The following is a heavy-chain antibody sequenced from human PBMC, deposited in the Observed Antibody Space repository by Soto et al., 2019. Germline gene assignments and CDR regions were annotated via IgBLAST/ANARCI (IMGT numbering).Heavy chain of an antibody. CDR3: ARERGGAAYYYGMDV. D-gene: IGHD2-15*01. CDR2: ISSSSSYI. V-gene: IGHV3-21*01. J-gene: IGHJ6*02. CDR1: GFTFSSYS. Sequence: LRLSCAASGFTFSSYSMNWVRQAPGKGLEWVSSISSSSSYIYYADSVKGRFTISRDNAKNSLYLQMNSLRAEDTAVYYCARERGGAAYYYGMDVWGQGTTVTVSS.